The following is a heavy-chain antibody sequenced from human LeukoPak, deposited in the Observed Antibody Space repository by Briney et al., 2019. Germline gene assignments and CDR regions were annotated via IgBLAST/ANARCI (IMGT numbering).Heavy chain of an antibody. CDR2: ISSNGGST. J-gene: IGHJ4*02. CDR1: GFTFSGYA. D-gene: IGHD5-24*01. CDR3: VKGRDGYNFYSDY. Sequence: GGSLRLSCSASGFTFSGYAMHWVRQAPGKGLEYVSAISSNGGSTYYADSVKGRFTISRDNSKNTLYLQMSSLRAEDTAVYYCVKGRDGYNFYSDYWGQGTLVTVSA. V-gene: IGHV3-64D*06.